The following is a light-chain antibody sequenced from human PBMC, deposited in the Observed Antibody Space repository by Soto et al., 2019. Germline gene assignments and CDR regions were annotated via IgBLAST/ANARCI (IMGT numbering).Light chain of an antibody. Sequence: DVVMTQTPLSLSVAPAQPAYIPRKSSQRLLHITGETFLFWYLQKPGQSPQLLIYEVSTRVSGVPDRFSGSGSGTDFTLEISRVETDDVGIYYCMQSTQLPPTFGQGTRLEI. CDR1: QRLLHITGETF. CDR3: MQSTQLPPT. V-gene: IGKV2D-29*02. J-gene: IGKJ5*01. CDR2: EVS.